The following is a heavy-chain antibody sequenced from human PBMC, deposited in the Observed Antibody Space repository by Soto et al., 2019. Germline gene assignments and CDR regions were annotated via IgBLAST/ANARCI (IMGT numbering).Heavy chain of an antibody. D-gene: IGHD1-26*01. Sequence: QVQLVESGGGVVQPGRSLRLSCAASGFTFSSYGMHWVRQAPGKGLEWVAVISYDGSNKYYADSVKCRFTISRDNSKNTLYLQMNSLRAEDTAVYYCAKNFRWELRGSFDYWGQGTLVTVSS. J-gene: IGHJ4*02. CDR1: GFTFSSYG. CDR2: ISYDGSNK. V-gene: IGHV3-30*18. CDR3: AKNFRWELRGSFDY.